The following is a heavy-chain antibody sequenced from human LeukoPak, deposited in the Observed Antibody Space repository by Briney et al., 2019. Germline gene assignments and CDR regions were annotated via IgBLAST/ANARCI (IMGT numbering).Heavy chain of an antibody. CDR3: AHSYYDFWSGYYREVDYFDY. J-gene: IGHJ4*02. V-gene: IGHV2-5*02. D-gene: IGHD3-3*01. Sequence: NASGPTLVKPTQTLTLTCTFSGFSLSTSGVGAGWIRQPPGKALEWLALIYWDDDKRYSPSLKSRLTITKDTSKNQVVLTMTNMDPVDTATYYCAHSYYDFWSGYYREVDYFDYWGQGTLVTVSS. CDR2: IYWDDDK. CDR1: GFSLSTSGVG.